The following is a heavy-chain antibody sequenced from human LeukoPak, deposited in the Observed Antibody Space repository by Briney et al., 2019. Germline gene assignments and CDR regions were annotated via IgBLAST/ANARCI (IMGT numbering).Heavy chain of an antibody. CDR1: GFTFSSYG. CDR2: IWYDGSNK. Sequence: GGSLRLSCAASGFTFSSYGMHWVRQAPGKGLEWVAVIWYDGSNKYYADSVKGRFTISRENSKNTLYLQMNSLRAEDTAVYYCASDYGDYVGTDAFDIWGQGTMVTVSS. CDR3: ASDYGDYVGTDAFDI. D-gene: IGHD4-17*01. V-gene: IGHV3-33*01. J-gene: IGHJ3*02.